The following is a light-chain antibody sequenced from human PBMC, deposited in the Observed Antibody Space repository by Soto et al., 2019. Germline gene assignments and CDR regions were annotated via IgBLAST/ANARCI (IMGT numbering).Light chain of an antibody. CDR1: QTISNY. CDR3: QQSYSSPLT. Sequence: DLQMTQSPSSLSASVGDRVTITCRASQTISNYLNWYQQKPGKAPKLLIDGALSLQSGVPSRFSGDGSGTEFTLTITRLQAADFETYYCQQSYSSPLTFGGGNKVE. CDR2: GAL. J-gene: IGKJ4*01. V-gene: IGKV1-39*01.